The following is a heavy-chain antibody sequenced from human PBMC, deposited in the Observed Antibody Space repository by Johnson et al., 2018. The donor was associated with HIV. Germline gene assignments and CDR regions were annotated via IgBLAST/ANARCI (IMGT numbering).Heavy chain of an antibody. CDR2: IYVGGNT. CDR3: ARRVARLLGPSGVWRPVAFDI. J-gene: IGHJ3*02. CDR1: GFTVSSNY. D-gene: IGHD1-26*01. Sequence: VQLVESGGGLIQPGGSLRLSCAASGFTVSSNYMSWVRQAPGKGLEWDLSIYVGGNTYYADSVKGRFTISSDNSNNTLYLHMKGLRAEDTAGYYCARRVARLLGPSGVWRPVAFDIWGQGTMVIVSS. V-gene: IGHV3-53*01.